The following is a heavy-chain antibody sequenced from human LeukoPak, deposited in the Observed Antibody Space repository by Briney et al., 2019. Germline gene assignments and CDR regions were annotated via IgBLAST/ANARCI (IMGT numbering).Heavy chain of an antibody. CDR3: ARGSGQFDY. CDR2: IYHSGGT. Sequence: EWIGEIYHSGGTNYNPSLKSRVTISVDKSKNQFSLKLSSVTAADTAVYYCARGSGQFDYWGQGTLVTVSS. V-gene: IGHV4-4*02. J-gene: IGHJ4*02.